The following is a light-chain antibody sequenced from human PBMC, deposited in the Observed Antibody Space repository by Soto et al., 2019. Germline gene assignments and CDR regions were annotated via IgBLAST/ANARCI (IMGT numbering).Light chain of an antibody. V-gene: IGLV2-14*01. CDR3: SSFTDRTTVL. CDR2: NVS. Sequence: QSVLTQPASVSRSPGQSITISCTGTSSDVGAYNNVSCYQQHPGKAPKLIIYNVSNRPSGVSNRFSGSKSANTASLTIFGLQAEDEADYYCSSFTDRTTVLFGGGTKLTVL. J-gene: IGLJ2*01. CDR1: SSDVGAYNN.